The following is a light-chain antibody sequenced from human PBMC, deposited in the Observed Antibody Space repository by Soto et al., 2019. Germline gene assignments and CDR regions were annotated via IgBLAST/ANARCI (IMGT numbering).Light chain of an antibody. CDR1: QSISHW. J-gene: IGKJ1*01. CDR2: KAS. V-gene: IGKV1-5*03. Sequence: DIQMTQSPSTLSASVGDRVTITCRASQSISHWLAWYQQKPGKAPKLLIHKASNLQSGVPSRFSGSGSETEFTLTISGLQPDDFATYYCQQYNTFWTFGPGTSVEVK. CDR3: QQYNTFWT.